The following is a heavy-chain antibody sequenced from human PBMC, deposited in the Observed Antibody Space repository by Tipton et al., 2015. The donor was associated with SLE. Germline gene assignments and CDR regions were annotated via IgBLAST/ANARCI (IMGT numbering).Heavy chain of an antibody. CDR2: IYYTGNT. CDR1: GASITSGGYY. V-gene: IGHV4-31*03. CDR3: ARGVQQLGRFDY. Sequence: TLSLTCTVSGASITSGGYYWTWIRHHPGKGLEWIGHIYYTGNTRYNPSLKSRVTISADTSKNQFSLNLRSVTAADTAVYYCARGVQQLGRFDYWGQGTLVTVSS. J-gene: IGHJ4*02. D-gene: IGHD6-13*01.